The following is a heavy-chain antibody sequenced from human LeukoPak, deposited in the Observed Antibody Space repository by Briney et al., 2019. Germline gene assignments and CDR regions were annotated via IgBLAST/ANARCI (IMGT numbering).Heavy chain of an antibody. CDR3: ARVKQQLDRVYFDY. Sequence: ASVKVSCKASGYTFTGYYMHWVRQAPGQGLEWMGWISAYNGNTNYAQKLQGRVTMTTDTSTSTVYMELSSLRSEDTAVYYCARVKQQLDRVYFDYWGQGTLVTVSS. D-gene: IGHD6-13*01. CDR2: ISAYNGNT. J-gene: IGHJ4*02. CDR1: GYTFTGYY. V-gene: IGHV1-18*04.